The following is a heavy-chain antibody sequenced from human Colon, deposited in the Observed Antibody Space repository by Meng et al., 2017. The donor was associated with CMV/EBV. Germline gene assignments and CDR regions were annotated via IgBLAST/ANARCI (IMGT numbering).Heavy chain of an antibody. D-gene: IGHD2-21*01. Sequence: GESLKISCAASGFTFNRNSMSWVRQAPGKGLEWVSGINGVGDTTYYADSVKGRFTIFRDNSKNTLYLRMIDLRAEDTAMYYCAKDRAYCGSFSCSPNYFDGWGQGNLVTVSS. V-gene: IGHV3-23*01. J-gene: IGHJ4*02. CDR3: AKDRAYCGSFSCSPNYFDG. CDR2: INGVGDTT. CDR1: GFTFNRNS.